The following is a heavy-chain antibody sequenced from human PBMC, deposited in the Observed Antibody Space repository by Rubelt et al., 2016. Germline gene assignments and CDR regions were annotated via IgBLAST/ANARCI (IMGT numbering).Heavy chain of an antibody. V-gene: IGHV3-48*02. CDR2: INTNGNTA. D-gene: IGHD6-13*01. CDR3: ARSSTCDY. CDR1: GFAFSDYT. Sequence: EVQLVESGGGLVQPGGSLRLSCEASGFAFSDYTMHWVRLVPGKGLEWVSFINTNGNTAYYAESVKGRFTISREKAKNSRFLQINSLRDDDTAVYYCARSSTCDYWGQGTLVTVSS. J-gene: IGHJ4*02.